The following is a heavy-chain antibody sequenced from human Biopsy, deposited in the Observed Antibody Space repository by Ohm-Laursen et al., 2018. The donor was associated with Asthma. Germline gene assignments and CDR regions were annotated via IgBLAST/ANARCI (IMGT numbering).Heavy chain of an antibody. CDR3: AREGITGTTAWFDP. Sequence: ASVKVSCKASGYTFTGYYMHWVRQAPGQGLEWMGRINPNSVGTNYAQKFQGRVTMTRDTSISTAYMELSRLRSDDTAVYYCAREGITGTTAWFDPWGQGTLVTVSS. CDR2: INPNSVGT. V-gene: IGHV1-2*06. CDR1: GYTFTGYY. J-gene: IGHJ5*02. D-gene: IGHD1-7*01.